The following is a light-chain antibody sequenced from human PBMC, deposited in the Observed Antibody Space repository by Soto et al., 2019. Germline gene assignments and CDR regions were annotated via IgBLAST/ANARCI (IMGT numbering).Light chain of an antibody. CDR3: SSYTSSSTWV. CDR2: KVS. CDR1: SSDVGGYNY. J-gene: IGLJ3*02. Sequence: QSALTQPASVSGSPGQSITISCTGTSSDVGGYNYVSWYQQYPGRVPKLLIYKVSNRPSGVSTRFSGSKSGNTASLTISGLQPEDEADYYCSSYTSSSTWVFGGGTKVTVL. V-gene: IGLV2-14*01.